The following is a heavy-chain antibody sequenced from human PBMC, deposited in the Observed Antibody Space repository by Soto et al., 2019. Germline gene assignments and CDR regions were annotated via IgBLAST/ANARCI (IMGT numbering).Heavy chain of an antibody. D-gene: IGHD3-3*01. J-gene: IGHJ6*02. CDR1: GFTFSIYG. V-gene: IGHV3-33*01. CDR3: ASNRPFLRRAAYYYYGIDV. Sequence: GGSLRLSCAASGFTFSIYGMHWVRQAPGKGLEWVAVIWYDGSNKYYADSVKGRFTISRDNSKNTLYLQMNSLRAEDTAVYYCASNRPFLRRAAYYYYGIDVWCQGTSVPVS. CDR2: IWYDGSNK.